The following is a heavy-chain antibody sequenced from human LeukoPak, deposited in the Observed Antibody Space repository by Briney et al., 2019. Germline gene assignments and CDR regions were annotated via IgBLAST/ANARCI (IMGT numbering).Heavy chain of an antibody. J-gene: IGHJ4*02. CDR3: ARRAGDYSHPYDY. CDR1: GFTVSSNS. V-gene: IGHV3-53*01. D-gene: IGHD3-22*01. CDR2: IYTTGRT. Sequence: GGSLRLSCTVSGFTVSSNSMSWVRQAPGKGLEWVSFIYTTGRTHDSDSVKCRFTISRDSSKNTLCLQMNSRGAEDTAVYYCARRAGDYSHPYDYWGQGTLVTVSS.